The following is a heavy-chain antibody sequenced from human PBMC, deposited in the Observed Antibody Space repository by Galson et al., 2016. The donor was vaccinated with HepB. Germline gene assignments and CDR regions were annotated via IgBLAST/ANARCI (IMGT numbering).Heavy chain of an antibody. J-gene: IGHJ5*02. Sequence: SCKASGYPFTNHAIHWVRQAPGQGLEWMGWISAANGDRKYAEKFQGRVTFSGDTSASTAYMELSGLTSEDTAVFYCTRAVTATGDWFGPWGQGTLVSVSS. V-gene: IGHV1-3*01. CDR1: GYPFTNHA. CDR2: ISAANGDR. CDR3: TRAVTATGDWFGP. D-gene: IGHD2-21*02.